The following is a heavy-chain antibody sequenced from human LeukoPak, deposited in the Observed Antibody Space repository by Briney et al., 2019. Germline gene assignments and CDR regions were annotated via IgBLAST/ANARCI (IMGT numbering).Heavy chain of an antibody. V-gene: IGHV3-23*01. Sequence: GGSLKLSCAASGLTFSSYAMSWVRQAPGKGLEWVSGTSGSGRSIHYADSVKGRFTISRDNSKNTLYLQMNGLRADDTAVYYCAKDMNSWRDGSGLGDYFDYWGQGTLVTVSP. CDR3: AKDMNSWRDGSGLGDYFDY. J-gene: IGHJ4*02. CDR1: GLTFSSYA. D-gene: IGHD6-19*01. CDR2: TSGSGRSI.